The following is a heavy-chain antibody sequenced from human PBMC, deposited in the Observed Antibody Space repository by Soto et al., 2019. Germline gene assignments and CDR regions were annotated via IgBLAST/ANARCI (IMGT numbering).Heavy chain of an antibody. Sequence: PSETLSLTCTVSGGSISSYYWSWIRQPAGKGLEWIGRIYTSGSTNYNPSLKSRVTMSVDTSKNQFSLKLSSVTAADTAVYYCARARGVDRGYDYPIFSDGMDVWGQGTTVTVSS. CDR2: IYTSGST. CDR3: ARARGVDRGYDYPIFSDGMDV. CDR1: GGSISSYY. V-gene: IGHV4-4*07. D-gene: IGHD5-12*01. J-gene: IGHJ6*02.